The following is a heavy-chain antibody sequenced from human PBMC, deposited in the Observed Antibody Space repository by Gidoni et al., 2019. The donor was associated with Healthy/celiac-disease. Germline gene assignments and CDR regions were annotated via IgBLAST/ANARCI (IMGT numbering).Heavy chain of an antibody. V-gene: IGHV1-18*01. D-gene: IGHD3-22*01. CDR1: GYTFTRYG. CDR3: ARDATDYYYDSSGYYSPTRYYYGMDV. J-gene: IGHJ6*02. CDR2: ISAYNGNT. Sequence: QVQLVQSGAEVKKPGASVKVSCKASGYTFTRYGISWVRQAPGQGLEWMGWISAYNGNTNYAQKRQGRVTMTTDTSTSTAYMELRSLRSDDTAVYYCARDATDYYYDSSGYYSPTRYYYGMDVWGQGTTVTVSS.